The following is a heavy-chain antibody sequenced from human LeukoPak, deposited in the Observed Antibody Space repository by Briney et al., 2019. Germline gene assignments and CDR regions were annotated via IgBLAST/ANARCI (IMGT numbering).Heavy chain of an antibody. D-gene: IGHD3-10*01. CDR3: AKDRYYGSGSPSYP. Sequence: PGRSLRLTCAASGFTFSSSGMHWVRQAPGKGLEWVAVISYDGSNKYYADSVKGRFTISRDNSKNTLYLQMNSLRAEDTAVYYCAKDRYYGSGSPSYPWGQGTLVTVSS. CDR1: GFTFSSSG. J-gene: IGHJ5*02. CDR2: ISYDGSNK. V-gene: IGHV3-30*18.